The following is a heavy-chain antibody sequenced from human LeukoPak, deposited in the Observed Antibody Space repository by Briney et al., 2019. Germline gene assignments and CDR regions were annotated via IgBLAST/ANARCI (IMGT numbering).Heavy chain of an antibody. J-gene: IGHJ4*02. V-gene: IGHV3-21*01. CDR2: SSSSYI. Sequence: SSSSYIYYADSVKGRFTISRDNAKNSLYLQMNSLRAEDTAVYYCARDVAPGYSSGWGFFDYWGQGTLVTVSS. D-gene: IGHD6-19*01. CDR3: ARDVAPGYSSGWGFFDY.